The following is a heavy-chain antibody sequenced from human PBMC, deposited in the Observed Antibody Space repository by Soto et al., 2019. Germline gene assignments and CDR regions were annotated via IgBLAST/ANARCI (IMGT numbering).Heavy chain of an antibody. CDR3: ARHVPAAGYYYGMDV. CDR2: IIPIFGTA. D-gene: IGHD2-2*01. Sequence: QVQLVQSGAEVKKPGSSVKVSCKASGGTFSSYAISWVRQAPGQGLEWMGGIIPIFGTANYAQKFQGRVTITANESTSTAYRELSSLRSEDTAVYYCARHVPAAGYYYGMDVWGQGTTVTVSS. CDR1: GGTFSSYA. J-gene: IGHJ6*02. V-gene: IGHV1-69*12.